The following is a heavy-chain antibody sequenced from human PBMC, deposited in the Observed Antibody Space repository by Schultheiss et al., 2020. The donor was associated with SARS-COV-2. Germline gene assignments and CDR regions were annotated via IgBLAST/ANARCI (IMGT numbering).Heavy chain of an antibody. V-gene: IGHV3-69-1*01. CDR1: GFTFDDYA. Sequence: GGSLRLSCAASGFTFDDYAMHWVRQAPGKGLEWVSSISGGSTYYADSRKGRFTISRDNAKNSLYLQMNSLRAEDTAVYYWARTHLLYSYGCQTLFDYWGQGTLVTVSS. CDR3: ARTHLLYSYGCQTLFDY. D-gene: IGHD5-18*01. CDR2: ISGGST. J-gene: IGHJ4*02.